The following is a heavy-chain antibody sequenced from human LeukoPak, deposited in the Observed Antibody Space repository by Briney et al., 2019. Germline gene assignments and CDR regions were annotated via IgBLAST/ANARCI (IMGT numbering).Heavy chain of an antibody. D-gene: IGHD3-10*01. Sequence: GGSLRLSCAASGFTFSSYAMNWVRQAPGKGLEWVSAISGSGTYTYYADSVKGRFTISRDNSKNTLYLQMNSLKAEDTAVYYCAREDYYYGSGSYYNVRAFDIWGQGTMVTVSS. CDR1: GFTFSSYA. J-gene: IGHJ3*02. V-gene: IGHV3-23*01. CDR2: ISGSGTYT. CDR3: AREDYYYGSGSYYNVRAFDI.